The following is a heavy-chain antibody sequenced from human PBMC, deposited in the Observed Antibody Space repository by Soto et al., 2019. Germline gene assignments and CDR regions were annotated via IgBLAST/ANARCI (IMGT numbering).Heavy chain of an antibody. CDR2: ISHDGIHK. D-gene: IGHD1-26*01. Sequence: PGGSLRLSCAASGLTFSSYGMHWVRQAPGKGLEWVAVISHDGIHKYYADSVKGRFTISRDNSKNTLYLQMNSLRAEDTGVYYCASDLVGATFWGKGTLVTVS. CDR1: GLTFSSYG. V-gene: IGHV3-30*03. CDR3: ASDLVGATF. J-gene: IGHJ4*02.